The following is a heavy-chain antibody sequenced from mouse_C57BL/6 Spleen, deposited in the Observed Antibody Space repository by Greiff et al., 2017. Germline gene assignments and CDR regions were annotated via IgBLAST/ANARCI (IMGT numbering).Heavy chain of an antibody. CDR3: ARHGTYYGSSYYYAMDY. J-gene: IGHJ4*01. Sequence: VQLQQSGAELVKPGASVKLSCKASGYTFTAYTIHWVKQRSGQGLEWIGWFYPGSGSIKYNEKFKDKATLTADKSSSTGYMELSSLTSEDSAVYFCARHGTYYGSSYYYAMDYWGQGTSVTVSS. CDR2: FYPGSGSI. D-gene: IGHD1-1*01. V-gene: IGHV1-62-2*01. CDR1: GYTFTAYT.